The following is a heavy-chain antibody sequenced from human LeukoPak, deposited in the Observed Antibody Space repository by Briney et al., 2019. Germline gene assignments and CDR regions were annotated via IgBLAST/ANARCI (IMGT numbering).Heavy chain of an antibody. CDR2: IYHSGST. CDR1: GYSTSSGYY. V-gene: IGHV4-38-2*02. D-gene: IGHD3-3*01. J-gene: IGHJ4*02. CDR3: ARENLRFLEWLGDY. Sequence: PSETLSLTCTVSGYSTSSGYYWGWIRQPPGKGLEWIGSIYHSGSTYYNPSLKSRVTISVDTSKNQFSLKLSSVTAADTAVYYCARENLRFLEWLGDYWGQGTLVTVSS.